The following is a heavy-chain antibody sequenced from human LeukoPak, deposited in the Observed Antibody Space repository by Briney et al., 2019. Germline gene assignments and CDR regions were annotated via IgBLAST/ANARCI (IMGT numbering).Heavy chain of an antibody. CDR1: GFTFSNYW. V-gene: IGHV3-74*01. CDR3: ARDGASHEQIDY. J-gene: IGHJ4*02. CDR2: VNSDGSST. D-gene: IGHD3-16*01. Sequence: TGGSLRLSCAASGFTFSNYWMYWVRQDPGKGLVWVSRVNSDGSSTNYADSVKGRFTISRDNAKNTLYLQMNSLRAEDTAVYYCARDGASHEQIDYWGQGTLVTVSS.